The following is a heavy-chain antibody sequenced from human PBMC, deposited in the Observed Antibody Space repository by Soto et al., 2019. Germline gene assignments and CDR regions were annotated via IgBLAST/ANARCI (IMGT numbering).Heavy chain of an antibody. J-gene: IGHJ6*02. Sequence: QVQLVQSGAEVKKPGSSLKVSCKASGGTFDSLAINWVRQAPGQGLEWMGGIIPIFGTANYAQEFQGRVTITADESTITAYMDLSSLRSEDTALYYCARGGSGSYATGGYYYYGMDVWGQGTTVTVSS. CDR2: IIPIFGTA. D-gene: IGHD1-26*01. V-gene: IGHV1-69*01. CDR1: GGTFDSLA. CDR3: ARGGSGSYATGGYYYYGMDV.